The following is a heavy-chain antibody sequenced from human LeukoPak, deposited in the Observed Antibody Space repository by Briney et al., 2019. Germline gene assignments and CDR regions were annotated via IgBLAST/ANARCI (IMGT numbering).Heavy chain of an antibody. CDR2: TYYSGST. CDR1: GGSISSGDYY. CDR3: VRVGDGDYPFDY. D-gene: IGHD4-17*01. Sequence: SETLSLTCTVSGGSISSGDYYWSWIRQPPGKGLEWIGYTYYSGSTYYNPSLKSRVTISVDTSKNQFSLKLSSVTAADTAVYYCVRVGDGDYPFDYWGQGTLVTVSS. J-gene: IGHJ4*02. V-gene: IGHV4-30-4*08.